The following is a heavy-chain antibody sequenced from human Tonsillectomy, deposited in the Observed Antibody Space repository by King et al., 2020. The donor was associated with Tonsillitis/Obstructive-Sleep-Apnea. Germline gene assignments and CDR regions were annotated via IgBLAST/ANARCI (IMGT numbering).Heavy chain of an antibody. D-gene: IGHD6-13*01. CDR3: AGGQWGNWYPNWVDP. V-gene: IGHV4-34*01. Sequence: LQLQQWGSGLLKPSETLSLTCDVFGGSISGYYWSWLRQPPGKGLEWIGEINHSGSTSYNPSLKSRVTISVDTSKNQVSLKLSSVTAADTAVYYCAGGQWGNWYPNWVDPGGQGTLAT. CDR2: INHSGST. CDR1: GGSISGYY. J-gene: IGHJ5*02.